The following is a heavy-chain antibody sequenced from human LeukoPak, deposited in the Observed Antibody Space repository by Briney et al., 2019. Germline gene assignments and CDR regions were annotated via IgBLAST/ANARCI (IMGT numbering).Heavy chain of an antibody. CDR2: IYYGGST. Sequence: PSETLSLTCSVSGGSISRSRYYWGWIRQSPGEGLEWIGSIYYGGSTYYNTSLKSRVTISVDTSKNQFSLKLTSVTAADTAVYYCVRHGSYCGGDCYFDYWGQGTLVTVSS. D-gene: IGHD2-21*02. CDR3: VRHGSYCGGDCYFDY. J-gene: IGHJ4*02. CDR1: GGSISRSRYY. V-gene: IGHV4-39*01.